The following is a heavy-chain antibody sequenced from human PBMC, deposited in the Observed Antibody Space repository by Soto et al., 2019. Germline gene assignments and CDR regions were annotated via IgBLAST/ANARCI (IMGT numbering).Heavy chain of an antibody. CDR1: GLTFSDHH. D-gene: IGHD1-20*01. J-gene: IGHJ4*02. V-gene: IGHV3-72*01. CDR2: IRNKANSYTT. Sequence: EVQLVESGGGLVQPGGSLRLSCVASGLTFSDHHMDWVRQAPGKGLEWVGRIRNKANSYTTDYVASVKGRFTISRDDSKNSLYLQMNSLKPEDTAVYYCARRITGAPPADSAYWGQGTRVTVSS. CDR3: ARRITGAPPADSAY.